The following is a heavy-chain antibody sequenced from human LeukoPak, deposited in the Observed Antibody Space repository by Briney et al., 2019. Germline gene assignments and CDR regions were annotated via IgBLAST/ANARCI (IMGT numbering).Heavy chain of an antibody. CDR1: GGSISSSSYY. CDR2: IYYSGST. CDR3: ARDGVPVRLVAWFDP. V-gene: IGHV4-39*07. D-gene: IGHD1-1*01. Sequence: PSETLSLTCTVSGGSISSSSYYWGWIRQPPGKGLEWIGSIYYSGSTYYNPSLKSRVTISVDTSKNQFSLKLSSVTAADTAVYYCARDGVPVRLVAWFDPWGQGTLVTVSS. J-gene: IGHJ5*02.